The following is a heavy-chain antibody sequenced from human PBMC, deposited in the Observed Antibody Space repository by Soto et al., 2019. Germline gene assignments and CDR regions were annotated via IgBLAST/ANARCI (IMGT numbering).Heavy chain of an antibody. CDR1: GGSFSAYY. D-gene: IGHD2-15*01. CDR2: IDHSGST. Sequence: SETLSLTCAVNGGSFSAYYWTWIRQPPGRGLEWIREIDHSGSTNYNPSLESRVTISIDTAKNRFSLNVTSVTAADTAVYYCVRGLRYSGMDVWGQGTTVTVYS. V-gene: IGHV4-34*01. J-gene: IGHJ6*02. CDR3: VRGLRYSGMDV.